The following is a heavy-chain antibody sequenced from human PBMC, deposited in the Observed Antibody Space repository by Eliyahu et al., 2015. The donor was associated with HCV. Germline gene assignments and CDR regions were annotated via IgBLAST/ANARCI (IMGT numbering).Heavy chain of an antibody. CDR3: ASRYCSGGSCYGDWFDP. Sequence: EVQLXQSGAEVKKPGESLRISCXGSGYSFTXYWISWVRQMPGKGLEWMGRIDPSDSYTNYSPSFQGHVTISADKSISTAYLQWSSLKASDTAMYYCASRYCSGGSCYGDWFDPWGQGTLVTVSS. CDR1: GYSFTXYW. CDR2: IDPSDSYT. J-gene: IGHJ5*02. V-gene: IGHV5-10-1*03. D-gene: IGHD2-15*01.